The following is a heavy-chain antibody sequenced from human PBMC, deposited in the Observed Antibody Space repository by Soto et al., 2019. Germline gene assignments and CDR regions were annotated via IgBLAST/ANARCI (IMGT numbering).Heavy chain of an antibody. CDR1: GFTFTDYA. J-gene: IGHJ4*02. CDR3: AHLAGLSHTDDF. CDR2: ISSDGGNR. D-gene: IGHD5-18*01. V-gene: IGHV3-30-3*01. Sequence: QVQLVESGGGVVQPGRSLRLSCAASGFTFTDYALHWVRQAPGKGLEWVTVISSDGGNRYYADSVKGRFTISRDNSKNQLYLQMNSLRVEATAIYICAHLAGLSHTDDFWGQGTPVTVSS.